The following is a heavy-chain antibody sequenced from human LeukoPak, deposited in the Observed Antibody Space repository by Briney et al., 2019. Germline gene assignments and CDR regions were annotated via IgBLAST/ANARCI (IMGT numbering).Heavy chain of an antibody. CDR3: ATVVQQLTYYFDY. CDR1: GYTLIELS. CDR2: FDPEDGET. V-gene: IGHV1-24*01. J-gene: IGHJ4*02. Sequence: GASVKVSCKVSGYTLIELSMHWVRQAPGKGLEWMGGFDPEDGETIYAQKFQGRVTMTEDTSTDTAYMELSSLRSEDTAVYYCATVVQQLTYYFDYWGQGTLVTVSS. D-gene: IGHD6-13*01.